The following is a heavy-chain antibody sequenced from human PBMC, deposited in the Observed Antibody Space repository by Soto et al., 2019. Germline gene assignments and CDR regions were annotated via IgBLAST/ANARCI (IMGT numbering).Heavy chain of an antibody. CDR1: RFTFSRYG. Sequence: QVQLVESGGGVVQPGRSLRLSCAASRFTFSRYGMHWIRQAPGKGLEWVAIIWYDGSNKYYADSVKGRFTISRDDSKNTVYLQMNSLRAEDTAVYYCARDRDYNYFDYWGQGTLVTVSS. CDR2: IWYDGSNK. V-gene: IGHV3-33*01. D-gene: IGHD4-17*01. J-gene: IGHJ4*02. CDR3: ARDRDYNYFDY.